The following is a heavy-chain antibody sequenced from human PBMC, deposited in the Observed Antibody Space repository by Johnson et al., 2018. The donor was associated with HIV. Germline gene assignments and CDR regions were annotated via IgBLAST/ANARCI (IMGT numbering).Heavy chain of an antibody. D-gene: IGHD6-13*01. CDR1: GFTFSDYG. J-gene: IGHJ3*02. V-gene: IGHV3-30*18. CDR3: AKGSQLAHAFDI. CDR2: ISCDGSIK. Sequence: QVQLVESGGGLVQPGRALRLSCAPSGFTFSDYGIHWVRQAPGKGLEWVAVISCDGSIKNYADSVKGRFTISRDNSKNTLYLQMNSLRAEDTAGYYCAKGSQLAHAFDIWGQGTMVTVSS.